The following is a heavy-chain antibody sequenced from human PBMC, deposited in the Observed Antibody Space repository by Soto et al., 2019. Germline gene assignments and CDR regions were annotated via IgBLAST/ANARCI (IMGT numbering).Heavy chain of an antibody. CDR3: ARDPEATTVTTRASAAYYYYYYGMDV. D-gene: IGHD4-4*01. Sequence: GGSLRLSCAASGFTFSSYGMHWVRQAPGKGLEWVAVIWYDGSNKYYADSVKGRFTISRDNSKNTLYLQMNSLRAEDTAGYYCARDPEATTVTTRASAAYYYYYYGMDVWGQGTTVTVSS. V-gene: IGHV3-33*01. CDR2: IWYDGSNK. CDR1: GFTFSSYG. J-gene: IGHJ6*02.